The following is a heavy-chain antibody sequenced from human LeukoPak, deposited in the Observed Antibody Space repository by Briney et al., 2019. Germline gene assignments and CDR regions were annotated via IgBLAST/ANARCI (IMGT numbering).Heavy chain of an antibody. J-gene: IGHJ4*02. CDR3: ARVNYDRSGYYRSNYYFDY. CDR1: GFTVSSNY. CDR2: IYSGGST. V-gene: IGHV3-53*01. Sequence: GGSLRLSXAASGFTVSSNYMSWVRQAPGKGLEWVSVIYSGGSTYYADSVKGRFTISRDNAKNTLHLQMNSLRAEDTAIYYCARVNYDRSGYYRSNYYFDYWGQGTLVTVSS. D-gene: IGHD3-22*01.